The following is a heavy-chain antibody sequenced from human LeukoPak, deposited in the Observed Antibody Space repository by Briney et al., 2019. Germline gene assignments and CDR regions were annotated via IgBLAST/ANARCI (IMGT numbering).Heavy chain of an antibody. D-gene: IGHD1-26*01. CDR2: ISAYNGNT. V-gene: IGHV1-18*01. Sequence: ASVKVSCKASGYTFTSYGISWVRQAPGQGLEWMGWISAYNGNTNYAQKLQGRVTMTTDTFTSTAYMELRSLRSDDTAVYYCARDPASSVVGALYGMDVWGQGTTVTVSS. CDR1: GYTFTSYG. CDR3: ARDPASSVVGALYGMDV. J-gene: IGHJ6*02.